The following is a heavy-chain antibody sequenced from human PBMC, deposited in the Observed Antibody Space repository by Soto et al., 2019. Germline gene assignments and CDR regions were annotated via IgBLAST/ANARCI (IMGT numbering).Heavy chain of an antibody. CDR1: GYLFTNLS. D-gene: IGHD3-22*01. V-gene: IGHV1-46*01. Sequence: QVQLAQSGAEVKKPGASVMVSCRASGYLFTNLSIHWVRQAPGQGLEWLGIMNPCGGSTNFLQKSKGRITMTTPTSTSTVHMKLSSPRSEHTAIYICARADYYDSSGFYYDCWGQGTLVTVSS. J-gene: IGHJ4*02. CDR2: MNPCGGST. CDR3: ARADYYDSSGFYYDC.